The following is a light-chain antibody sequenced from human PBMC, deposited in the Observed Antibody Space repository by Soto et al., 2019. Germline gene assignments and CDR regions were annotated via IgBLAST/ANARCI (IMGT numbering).Light chain of an antibody. CDR1: SSDVGGYNY. CDR3: SSYTSSSTLDVV. Sequence: QSALTQPASVSGSPGQSITISCTGTSSDVGGYNYVSWYQQHPGKAPKLMIYDVSNRPSGVSNRFSGSKSGHTASLTISGLHAEDEADYYCSSYTSSSTLDVVFGGGTKLTVL. V-gene: IGLV2-14*01. J-gene: IGLJ2*01. CDR2: DVS.